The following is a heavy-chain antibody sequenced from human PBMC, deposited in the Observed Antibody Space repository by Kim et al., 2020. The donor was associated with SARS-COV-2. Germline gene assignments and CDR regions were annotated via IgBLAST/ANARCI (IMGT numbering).Heavy chain of an antibody. D-gene: IGHD4-4*01. J-gene: IGHJ4*02. CDR3: ARAPYDYSGNQRFDS. CDR2: IYSSGRA. V-gene: IGHV4-59*11. Sequence: SETLSLTCAVSGGSITSHYFVWIRQPPGKGLEWFGHIYSSGRANFNPSLKSRLTILMNTSKNQFSLKLTSVTAADTAVDFCARAPYDYSGNQRFDSWGQGTLVTVSS. CDR1: GGSITSHY.